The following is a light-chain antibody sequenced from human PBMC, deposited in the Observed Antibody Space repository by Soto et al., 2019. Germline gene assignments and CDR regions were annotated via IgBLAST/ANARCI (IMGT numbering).Light chain of an antibody. CDR3: SSYTSSSTLVG. CDR2: EVS. J-gene: IGLJ2*01. CDR1: SSDVGGYNY. V-gene: IGLV2-14*01. Sequence: QSALTQPASVSGSPGQSITISCTGTSSDVGGYNYVSWYQQHPGKAPKLMIYEVSNRPSGVSNRFSGSKSGNTASLTISGLQPEDEADYYCSSYTSSSTLVGFGGGTKVTVL.